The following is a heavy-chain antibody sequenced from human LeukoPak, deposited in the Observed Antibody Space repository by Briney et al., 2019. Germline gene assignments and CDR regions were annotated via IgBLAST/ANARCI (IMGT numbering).Heavy chain of an antibody. Sequence: GGSLRLSSAASGFTFSSYAMSWVRQAPGKGLEWVSAISGSGGSTYYADSVKGRFTISRDNSKNTLYLQMNSLRAEDTAVYYCAKRAYYYDSSGYYSPHGFFDYWGQGTLVTVSS. CDR3: AKRAYYYDSSGYYSPHGFFDY. D-gene: IGHD3-22*01. CDR1: GFTFSSYA. J-gene: IGHJ4*02. V-gene: IGHV3-23*01. CDR2: ISGSGGST.